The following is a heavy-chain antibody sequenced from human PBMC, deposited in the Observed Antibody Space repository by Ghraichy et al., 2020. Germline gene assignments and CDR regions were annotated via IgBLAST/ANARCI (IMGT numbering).Heavy chain of an antibody. V-gene: IGHV3-7*01. CDR2: INQEGSEK. CDR1: GFTFNNYW. D-gene: IGHD4-17*01. CDR3: AYGRSTAY. Sequence: CAASGFTFNNYWMTWVRQVPGKGLEWVANINQEGSEKYYVDSVKGRFVISRDNTRKSLYLQMNSLRAEDTALYYCAYGRSTAYWGQGTLVTVSS. J-gene: IGHJ4*02.